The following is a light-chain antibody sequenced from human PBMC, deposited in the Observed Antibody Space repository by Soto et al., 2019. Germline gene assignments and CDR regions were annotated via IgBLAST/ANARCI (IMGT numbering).Light chain of an antibody. J-gene: IGKJ4*01. CDR3: QQRSDWPFT. CDR2: DAS. Sequence: EIVLTQSPATLSLSPGERATLSCRASQSVSSYLAWYQQKPGQAPRLLIYDASNRATGIPARFSGSGSGTDFTLTISSLEPDDLAVYYCQQRSDWPFTFGGGTKVQIK. V-gene: IGKV3-11*01. CDR1: QSVSSY.